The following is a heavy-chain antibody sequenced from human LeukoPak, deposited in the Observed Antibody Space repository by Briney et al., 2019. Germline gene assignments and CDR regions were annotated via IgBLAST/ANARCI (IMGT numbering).Heavy chain of an antibody. D-gene: IGHD3-22*01. CDR2: ISGSAGST. CDR1: GFTFSTYA. CDR3: AKVPNYYDSSGYYFTFDY. J-gene: IGHJ4*02. V-gene: IGHV3-23*01. Sequence: GGSLRLSCVASGFTFSTYAMSWVRQAPGKGLEWVSAISGSAGSTYYADSVKGRFTISRDNSKNTLYLQMNSLRAEDTAVYYCAKVPNYYDSSGYYFTFDYWGQGTLVTVSS.